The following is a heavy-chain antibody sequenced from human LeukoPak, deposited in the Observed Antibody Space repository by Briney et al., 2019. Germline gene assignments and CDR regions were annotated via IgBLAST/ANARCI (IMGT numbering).Heavy chain of an antibody. Sequence: GSLRLSCAASGFTFSSYGMHWVRQAPGKGLEWVAFIRYDGSNKYYADSVKGRFTISRDNSKNTLYLQMNSLRAEDTAVYYCAKESGTSWDCSSTSCYSYHFDYWGQGTLVTVSS. CDR1: GFTFSSYG. D-gene: IGHD2-2*01. J-gene: IGHJ4*02. CDR3: AKESGTSWDCSSTSCYSYHFDY. CDR2: IRYDGSNK. V-gene: IGHV3-30*02.